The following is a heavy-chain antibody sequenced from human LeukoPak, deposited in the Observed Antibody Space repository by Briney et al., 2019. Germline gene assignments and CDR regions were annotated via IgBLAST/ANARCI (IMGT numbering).Heavy chain of an antibody. J-gene: IGHJ4*02. V-gene: IGHV3-20*04. CDR1: GFTFSSYA. D-gene: IGHD3-10*01. CDR3: ARGYGSVLAY. CDR2: INWNGGST. Sequence: GGSLRLSCAASGFTFSSYAMSWVRQAPGKGLEWVSGINWNGGSTGYADSVKGRFTISRDNAKNSLYLQMNSLRAEDTALYYCARGYGSVLAYGGRGTLVTVSS.